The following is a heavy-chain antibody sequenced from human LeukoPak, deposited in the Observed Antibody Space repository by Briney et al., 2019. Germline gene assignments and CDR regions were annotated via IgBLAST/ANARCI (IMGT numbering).Heavy chain of an antibody. Sequence: PETLSLTCAVYGGSFSGYYWSWIRQPPGKGLEWIGEINHSGSTNYNPSLKSRVTISVDTSKNQFSLKLSSVTAADTAVYYCARGDGYCSGGSCYSESTNYFDYWGQGTLVTVSS. D-gene: IGHD2-15*01. CDR1: GGSFSGYY. V-gene: IGHV4-34*01. CDR3: ARGDGYCSGGSCYSESTNYFDY. J-gene: IGHJ4*02. CDR2: INHSGST.